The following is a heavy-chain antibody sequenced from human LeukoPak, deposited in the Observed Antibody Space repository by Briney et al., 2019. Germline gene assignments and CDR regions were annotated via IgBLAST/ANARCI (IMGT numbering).Heavy chain of an antibody. CDR3: ARGPQWRGDYYYMDV. J-gene: IGHJ6*03. CDR2: MNPNSGNK. D-gene: IGHD6-19*01. Sequence: VASVKVSCKASGYSFTNFDINWVRQATGQGLEWMGWMNPNSGNKGYAQKFQGRVTMTMNTSITTAYMELSSLRSEDTAAYYCARGPQWRGDYYYMDVWGRGTTVTVSS. CDR1: GYSFTNFD. V-gene: IGHV1-8*01.